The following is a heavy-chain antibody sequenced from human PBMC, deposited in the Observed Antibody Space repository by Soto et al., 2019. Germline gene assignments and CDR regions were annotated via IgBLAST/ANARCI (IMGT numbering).Heavy chain of an antibody. D-gene: IGHD3-22*01. V-gene: IGHV4-30-4*01. Sequence: SETLSLTCTVSGGSISSYYWSWIRQPPGKGLEWIGYIYYSGSTYYNPSLKSRVTISVDTSKNQFSLKLSSVTAADTAVYYCARVPGESYDSSGYYPIGGFDPWGQGTLVTVSS. J-gene: IGHJ5*02. CDR1: GGSISSYY. CDR3: ARVPGESYDSSGYYPIGGFDP. CDR2: IYYSGST.